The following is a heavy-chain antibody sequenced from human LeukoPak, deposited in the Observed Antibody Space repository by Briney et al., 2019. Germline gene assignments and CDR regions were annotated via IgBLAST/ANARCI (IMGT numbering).Heavy chain of an antibody. J-gene: IGHJ6*03. CDR1: GYTFTGYY. Sequence: ASVKVSCKASGYTFTGYYMHWVRQAPGQGLEWMGWINPNSGGTNYAQKFQGRVTMARDTSTSTVYMELSSLRSEDTAVYYCARQAVVVKVGYYYYYMDVWGKGTTVTVSS. V-gene: IGHV1-2*02. CDR2: INPNSGGT. CDR3: ARQAVVVKVGYYYYYMDV. D-gene: IGHD2-2*01.